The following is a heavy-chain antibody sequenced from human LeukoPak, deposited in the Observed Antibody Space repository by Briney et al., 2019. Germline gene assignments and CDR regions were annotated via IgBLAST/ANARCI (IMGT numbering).Heavy chain of an antibody. CDR3: ARVVTSYYYMDV. D-gene: IGHD3-16*02. Sequence: ARSLRLSCAASGFTFSSYWMHWVRQAPGKGLVWVSRINSDGSSTSYADSVKGRFTISRDNAKNTLYLQMNSLRAEDTAVYYCARVVTSYYYMDVWGKGTTVTVSS. V-gene: IGHV3-74*01. CDR2: INSDGSST. J-gene: IGHJ6*03. CDR1: GFTFSSYW.